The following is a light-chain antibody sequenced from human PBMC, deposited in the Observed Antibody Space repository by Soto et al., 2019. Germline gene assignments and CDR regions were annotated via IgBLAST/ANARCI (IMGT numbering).Light chain of an antibody. J-gene: IGLJ1*01. CDR3: CSYAGGRSPYV. Sequence: QSVLTQPASVSGSPGQSITISCTGTTSNVGSYDLVSWYQQHPGKAPKIMIYEVSKRSSGDSNRFSGSTSGNTASLTISGLQAEDEADYYCCSYAGGRSPYVFGTGTKVTVL. CDR2: EVS. V-gene: IGLV2-23*02. CDR1: TSNVGSYDL.